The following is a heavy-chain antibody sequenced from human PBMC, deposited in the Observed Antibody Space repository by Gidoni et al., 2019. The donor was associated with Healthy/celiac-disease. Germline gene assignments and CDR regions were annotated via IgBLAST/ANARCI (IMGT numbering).Heavy chain of an antibody. CDR2: IIPIVGTA. CDR3: ARVGSSAHYYDSSGYSHPNLVDAFDI. Sequence: QVQLVQSGAEVKKPGSSVKVSCKASGGTFSSYALSWVRQAPGQGLAWMGGIIPIVGTANYAQKFQGRVTITADESTSTAYMELSSLRSEDTAVYYCARVGSSAHYYDSSGYSHPNLVDAFDIWGQGTMVTVSS. CDR1: GGTFSSYA. V-gene: IGHV1-69*01. D-gene: IGHD3-22*01. J-gene: IGHJ3*02.